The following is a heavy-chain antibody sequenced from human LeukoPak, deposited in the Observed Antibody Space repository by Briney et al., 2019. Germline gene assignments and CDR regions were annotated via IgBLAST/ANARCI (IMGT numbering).Heavy chain of an antibody. CDR3: ARNPMDV. J-gene: IGHJ6*03. Sequence: GASVKVSCKASGYTFSSYGMTWVRQAPGQGLEWMGWINAYTGNTNYAQKIQGRVTMTRDTSISTAYMELSRLRSDDTAVYYCARNPMDVWGKGTTVTVSS. CDR2: INAYTGNT. CDR1: GYTFSSYG. V-gene: IGHV1-18*01.